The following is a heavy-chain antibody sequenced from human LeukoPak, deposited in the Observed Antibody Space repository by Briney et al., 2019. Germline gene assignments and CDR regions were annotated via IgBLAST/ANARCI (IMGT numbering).Heavy chain of an antibody. CDR2: IDPSDSYT. Sequence: GESLKISCKGSGYSFTSYWISWVRQMPGKGLEWMGRIDPSDSYTNYSPSFQGHVTISAVKSISTAYLQWSSLKASDTAMYYCARQYCSGGSCYPNWFDPWGQGTLVTVSS. CDR3: ARQYCSGGSCYPNWFDP. D-gene: IGHD2-15*01. V-gene: IGHV5-10-1*01. J-gene: IGHJ5*02. CDR1: GYSFTSYW.